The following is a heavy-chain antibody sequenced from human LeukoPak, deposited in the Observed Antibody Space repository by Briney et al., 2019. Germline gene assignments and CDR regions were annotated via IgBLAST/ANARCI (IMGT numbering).Heavy chain of an antibody. Sequence: ASVKVSCKASGYTFTSYAMNWVRQAPGQGLEWMGWINTNTGNPTYAQGFTGRFVFSLDTSVSTAYLQISSLKAEDTAVYYCATTYNYYGSGSYYYAYMDVWGKGTMVTVSS. CDR3: ATTYNYYGSGSYYYAYMDV. J-gene: IGHJ6*03. D-gene: IGHD3-10*01. CDR1: GYTFTSYA. CDR2: INTNTGNP. V-gene: IGHV7-4-1*02.